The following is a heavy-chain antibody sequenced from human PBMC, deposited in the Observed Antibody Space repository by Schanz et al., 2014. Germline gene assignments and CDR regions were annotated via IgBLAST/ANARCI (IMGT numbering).Heavy chain of an antibody. V-gene: IGHV3-30*14. D-gene: IGHD3-10*01. CDR1: GFTFSSYA. CDR2: ISYDGSNK. J-gene: IGHJ6*02. Sequence: QVQLVESGGGVVQPGRSLRLSCAASGFTFSSYAMHWVRQAPGKGLEWVAVISYDGSNKYYADSVKGRFTVSRDSGQNSLYLQMNSLRAGDTAVYYCARDCDDRRGYGSGYCLGDCMDVWGQGTTVTVSS. CDR3: ARDCDDRRGYGSGYCLGDCMDV.